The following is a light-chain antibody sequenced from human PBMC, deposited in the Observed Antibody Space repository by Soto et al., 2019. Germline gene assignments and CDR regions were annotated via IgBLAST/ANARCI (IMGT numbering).Light chain of an antibody. CDR3: QHYNSYSEA. Sequence: DIQMTQSPSSLSASVGDRVTITCQASQDITNYLNWYQQKPGKAPQLLIYDASNLETGVPSRFSGSGSGTEFTLTISSLQPDDFATYYCQHYNSYSEAFGQGTKVELK. J-gene: IGKJ1*01. V-gene: IGKV1-33*01. CDR2: DAS. CDR1: QDITNY.